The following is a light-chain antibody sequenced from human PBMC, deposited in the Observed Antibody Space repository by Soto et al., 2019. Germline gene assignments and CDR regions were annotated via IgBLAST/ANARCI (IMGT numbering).Light chain of an antibody. V-gene: IGLV2-23*02. CDR3: CSYAGSSTPVI. CDR1: SSDVGTYNL. J-gene: IGLJ2*01. CDR2: EVI. Sequence: QSALTQPASVSGSPGQSITISCTGTSSDVGTYNLVSWYQRHPGKAPKLMIYEVIKRPSGVSNRFSGSKSGNTASLTISGXXXXXXXXYYCCSYAGSSTPVIFGGGTKLTVL.